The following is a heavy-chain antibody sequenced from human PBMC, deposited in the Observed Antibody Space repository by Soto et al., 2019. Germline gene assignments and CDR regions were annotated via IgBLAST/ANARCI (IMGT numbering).Heavy chain of an antibody. V-gene: IGHV1-24*01. D-gene: IGHD3-9*01. CDR2: FDPEDGET. J-gene: IGHJ6*02. CDR3: ATGYYDLLTAIEGYYYYGMDV. Sequence: GASVKVSCKVSGYTLTELSMHWVRQTRGKGLEWMGGFDPEDGETIYAQKFQGRVTMTEDTSTDTAYMELSSLRSEDTAVYYCATGYYDLLTAIEGYYYYGMDVWGQGTTVTVS. CDR1: GYTLTELS.